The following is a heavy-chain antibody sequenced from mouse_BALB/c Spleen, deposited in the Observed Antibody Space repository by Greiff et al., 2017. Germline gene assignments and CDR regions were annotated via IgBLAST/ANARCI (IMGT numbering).Heavy chain of an antibody. CDR1: GYSFTSYW. V-gene: IGHV1S127*01. CDR3: ARQDLDPWYFDV. CDR2: IDPSDSET. J-gene: IGHJ1*01. Sequence: QVQLQQSGPQLVRPGASVKISCKASGYSFTSYWMHWVKQRPGQGLEWIGMIDPSDSETRLNQKFKDKATLTVDKSSSTAYMQLSSPTSEDSAVYYCARQDLDPWYFDVWGAGTTVTVSS.